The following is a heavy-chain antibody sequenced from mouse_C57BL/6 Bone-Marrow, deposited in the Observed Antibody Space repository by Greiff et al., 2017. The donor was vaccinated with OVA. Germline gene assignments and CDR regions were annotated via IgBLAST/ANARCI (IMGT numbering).Heavy chain of an antibody. CDR1: GYTFTSYT. D-gene: IGHD2-4*01. J-gene: IGHJ1*03. CDR2: INPSSGYT. V-gene: IGHV1-4*01. CDR3: ARSDDYDGYFDV. Sequence: QVQLKQSGAELARPGASVKMSCKASGYTFTSYTMHWAKQRPGQGLEWIGYINPSSGYTKYNQKFKDKATLTADKSSSTAYMQLSSLTSEDSAVYYCARSDDYDGYFDVWGTGTTVTVSS.